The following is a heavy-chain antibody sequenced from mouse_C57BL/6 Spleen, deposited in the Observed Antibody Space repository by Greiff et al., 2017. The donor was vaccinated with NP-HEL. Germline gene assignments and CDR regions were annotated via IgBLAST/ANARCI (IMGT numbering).Heavy chain of an antibody. V-gene: IGHV1-63*01. J-gene: IGHJ4*01. CDR1: GYTFTNYW. D-gene: IGHD3-2*02. CDR3: ASGWTAQAYYYAMDY. Sequence: QVQLQQSGAELVRPGTSVKMSCKASGYTFTNYWIGWAKQRPGHGLEWIGDIYPGGGYTNYNEKFKGKATLTADKSSSTAYMQFSSLTSEDSAIYYCASGWTAQAYYYAMDYWGQGTSVTVSS. CDR2: IYPGGGYT.